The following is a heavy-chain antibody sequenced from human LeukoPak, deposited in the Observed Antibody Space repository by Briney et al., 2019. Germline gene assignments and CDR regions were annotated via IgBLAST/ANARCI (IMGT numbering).Heavy chain of an antibody. D-gene: IGHD1-26*01. CDR1: GGSFSGYY. J-gene: IGHJ5*02. CDR3: ARDRSGSYFTWFDP. CDR2: INHSGST. V-gene: IGHV4-34*01. Sequence: SETLSLTCAVYGGSFSGYYWSWIRQPPGKGLEWIGEINHSGSTNYNPSLKSRVTISVDTSKNQFSLKLSSVTAADTAVYYCARDRSGSYFTWFDPWGQGTLVTVSS.